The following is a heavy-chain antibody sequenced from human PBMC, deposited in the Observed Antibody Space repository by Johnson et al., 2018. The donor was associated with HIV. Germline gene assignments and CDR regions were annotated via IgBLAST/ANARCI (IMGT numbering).Heavy chain of an antibody. Sequence: VQLVESGGGVVQPGRSLRLSCAASGFTFSSSGMHWVRQAPGKGLEWVAVISTDGRNKDYADSVKGRFTISRDNSKNTLYLQMNSLRVDDTAVYYCATDRTNDFWTSMLHGFDNWGQGTMVTVSS. D-gene: IGHD3-3*01. CDR3: ATDRTNDFWTSMLHGFDN. CDR1: GFTFSSSG. J-gene: IGHJ3*02. V-gene: IGHV3-30*03. CDR2: ISTDGRNK.